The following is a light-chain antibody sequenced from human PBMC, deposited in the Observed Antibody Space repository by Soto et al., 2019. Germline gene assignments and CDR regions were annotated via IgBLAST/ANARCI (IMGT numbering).Light chain of an antibody. Sequence: EIVLTQSPATLSLSPGERATLSCRASQSVNSNLGWYQQKPGQVPRLLVYGASTRATGIPARFSGSGSGTEFTLTISSLQSGDFAVYYCQQYNDWPITFGQGTRLEIK. CDR2: GAS. CDR3: QQYNDWPIT. CDR1: QSVNSN. V-gene: IGKV3-15*01. J-gene: IGKJ5*01.